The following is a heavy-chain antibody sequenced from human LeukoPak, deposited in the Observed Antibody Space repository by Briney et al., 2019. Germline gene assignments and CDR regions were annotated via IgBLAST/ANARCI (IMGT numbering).Heavy chain of an antibody. CDR3: TLPPSLRDTSD. CDR1: GFTFSGST. Sequence: GRSLRLSCAASGFTFSGSTMHWVRQASGKGLEWVGRIRSKANSYATTYAASVKGRFTISRDDSKNAAYLQMNSLKTEDTAVYYCTLPPSLRDTSDWGQGTLVTVSS. V-gene: IGHV3-73*01. CDR2: IRSKANSYAT. J-gene: IGHJ4*02. D-gene: IGHD6-19*01.